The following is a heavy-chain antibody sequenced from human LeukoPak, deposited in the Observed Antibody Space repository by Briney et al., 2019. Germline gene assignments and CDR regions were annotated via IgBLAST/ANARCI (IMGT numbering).Heavy chain of an antibody. CDR2: ISAYNGST. Sequence: GASVKVSCKASGGTFSSYGISWVRQAPGQGLEWMGWISAYNGSTNYAQKLQGRVTMTTDTSTSTAYMELRSLRSDDTAVYYCARSIYGDYVHWGQGTLVTVSS. V-gene: IGHV1-18*01. CDR3: ARSIYGDYVH. J-gene: IGHJ4*02. D-gene: IGHD4-17*01. CDR1: GGTFSSYG.